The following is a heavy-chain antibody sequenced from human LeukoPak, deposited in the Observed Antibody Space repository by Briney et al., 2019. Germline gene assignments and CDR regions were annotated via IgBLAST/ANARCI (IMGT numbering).Heavy chain of an antibody. J-gene: IGHJ5*02. D-gene: IGHD3-22*01. CDR3: AREVTYYYDSSGHQYGGNWFDP. CDR1: GGSIRSGGYS. CDR2: IAYGGTT. V-gene: IGHV4-31*03. Sequence: SETLSLTCTVSGGSIRSGGYSWSWIRQHPGKGLEWIGYIAYGGTTLYNPSLKSRVTISVDTSKNLLSLNLTSVTAADTAVYYCAREVTYYYDSSGHQYGGNWFDPWGQGTLVTVSS.